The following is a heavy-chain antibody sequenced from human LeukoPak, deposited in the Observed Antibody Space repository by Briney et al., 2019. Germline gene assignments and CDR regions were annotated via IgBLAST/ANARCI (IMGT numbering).Heavy chain of an antibody. J-gene: IGHJ4*02. Sequence: GGSLRLSCAASGFTFSSYAMSWVRQAPGKGLEWVLAISGSGGSTYYADSVKGRFTISRDNSKNTLYLQMNSLRAEDTAVYYCAKAGCSGGSCYVYFDYWGQGTLVTVSS. D-gene: IGHD2-15*01. CDR1: GFTFSSYA. CDR3: AKAGCSGGSCYVYFDY. V-gene: IGHV3-23*01. CDR2: ISGSGGST.